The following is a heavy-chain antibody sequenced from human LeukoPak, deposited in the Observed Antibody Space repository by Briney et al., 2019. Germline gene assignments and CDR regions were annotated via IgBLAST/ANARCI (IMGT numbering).Heavy chain of an antibody. Sequence: PGGSLRLSCAASGFTFRTYGMHWVRQAPGRGLEWVSAISGSGGNTYYADSVKGRFTISRDNSKNTLYLQMNSLRAEDTAVYYCAKYYGDYVYYYGMDVWGQGTTVTVSS. J-gene: IGHJ6*02. CDR1: GFTFRTYG. CDR2: ISGSGGNT. D-gene: IGHD4-17*01. CDR3: AKYYGDYVYYYGMDV. V-gene: IGHV3-23*01.